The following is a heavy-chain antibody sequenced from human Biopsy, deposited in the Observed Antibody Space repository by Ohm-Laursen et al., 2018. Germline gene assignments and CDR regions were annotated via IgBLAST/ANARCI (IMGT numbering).Heavy chain of an antibody. J-gene: IGHJ5*02. CDR2: IFYRGTT. D-gene: IGHD3-22*01. CDR3: ARDYDTSGYYYVS. Sequence: TLSLTCTVSGGSISNNNYYWGWFRQPPGKGLEWMGRIFYRGTTHFKPSPKSRVNISVDTSKNQFSLKLNSVTAADTAVYYCARDYDTSGYYYVSWGQGTLVTVSS. CDR1: GGSISNNNYY. V-gene: IGHV4-39*01.